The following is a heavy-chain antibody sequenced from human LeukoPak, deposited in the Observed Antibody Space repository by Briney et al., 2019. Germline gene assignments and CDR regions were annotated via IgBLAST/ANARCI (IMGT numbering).Heavy chain of an antibody. Sequence: GGSLRLSCAASGFTVSSNYMSWVRQAPGKGLEWVSVIYSGGSTYYADSVKGRFTTSRDNSKNTLYLQMNSLRAEDTAVYYCARVRKEYQLLLFDYWGQGTLVTVSS. CDR3: ARVRKEYQLLLFDY. D-gene: IGHD2-2*01. CDR2: IYSGGST. V-gene: IGHV3-53*01. J-gene: IGHJ4*02. CDR1: GFTVSSNY.